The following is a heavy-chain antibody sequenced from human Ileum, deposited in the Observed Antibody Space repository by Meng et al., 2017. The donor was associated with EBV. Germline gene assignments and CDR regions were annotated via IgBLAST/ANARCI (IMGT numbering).Heavy chain of an antibody. CDR1: GGSFSNYY. Sequence: VRQQEGAAALFKPPGTLSLTCGVYGGSFSNYYWTWIRQPPGKGLEWIGEISHTGTTKYNPSLKNRVTISLDTSNNQFSLNLNSVTAADTALYYCARYGTCGANSFYCFDPWGQGTLVTVSS. J-gene: IGHJ5*02. CDR3: ARYGTCGANSFYCFDP. CDR2: ISHTGTT. V-gene: IGHV4-34*01. D-gene: IGHD4-23*01.